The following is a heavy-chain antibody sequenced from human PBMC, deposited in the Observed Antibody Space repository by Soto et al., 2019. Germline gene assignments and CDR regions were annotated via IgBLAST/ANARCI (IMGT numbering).Heavy chain of an antibody. CDR3: AKEWGTMVVVVAATYDY. CDR2: ISGSGGST. CDR1: GFTFSSYA. Sequence: EVQLLESGGGLVQPGGSLRLSCAASGFTFSSYAMSWVRQAPGKGLEWVSAISGSGGSTYYADSVKGRFTISRDNSKNTLYLQMNSLRAEDTAVYYCAKEWGTMVVVVAATYDYWGQGTLVTVSS. D-gene: IGHD2-15*01. J-gene: IGHJ4*02. V-gene: IGHV3-23*01.